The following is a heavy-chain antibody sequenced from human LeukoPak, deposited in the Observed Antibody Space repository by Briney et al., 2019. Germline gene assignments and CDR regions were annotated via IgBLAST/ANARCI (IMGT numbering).Heavy chain of an antibody. CDR2: INPNSGGT. Sequence: ASVKVSCKASGYTFTGYYMHWVRQAPGQGLEWMGWINPNSGGTNYAQKFQGRVTMTRDTSISTAYMELSRLRSDDTAVYYCARDLKDIVVVVAGNEGDAFDIWGQGTMVTVSS. V-gene: IGHV1-2*02. D-gene: IGHD2-15*01. CDR3: ARDLKDIVVVVAGNEGDAFDI. CDR1: GYTFTGYY. J-gene: IGHJ3*02.